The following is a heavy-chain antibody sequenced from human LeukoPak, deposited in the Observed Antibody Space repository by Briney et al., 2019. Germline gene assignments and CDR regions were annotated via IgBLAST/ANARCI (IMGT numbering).Heavy chain of an antibody. Sequence: KFQGRVTITRDTSASTAYMELSSLRSKDTAVYYCARYQTDSSSWSYYFDYWGQGTLVTVSS. D-gene: IGHD6-13*01. V-gene: IGHV1-3*01. CDR3: ARYQTDSSSWSYYFDY. J-gene: IGHJ4*02.